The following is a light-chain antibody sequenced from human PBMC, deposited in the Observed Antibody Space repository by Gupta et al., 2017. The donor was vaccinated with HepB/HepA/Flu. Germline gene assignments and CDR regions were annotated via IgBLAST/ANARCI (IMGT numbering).Light chain of an antibody. CDR1: QGIRND. V-gene: IGKV1-6*01. J-gene: IGKJ1*01. CDR3: LHDYNYPWT. Sequence: AIKMTQSPSSLSAFVGDRVTITCRASQGIRNDLSWYQQKPGKAPKLLIYAASSLQSGVPSRFSGSGSGTDFTLTISSLQPEDFATYYCLHDYNYPWTFGQGTKVEIK. CDR2: AAS.